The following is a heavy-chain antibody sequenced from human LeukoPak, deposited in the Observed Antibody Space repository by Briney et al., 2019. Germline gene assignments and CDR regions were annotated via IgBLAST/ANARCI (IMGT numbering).Heavy chain of an antibody. V-gene: IGHV3-23*01. Sequence: PGGSLRPSWALSAPTVSSYAMSCVRQAPGNWLEWVPAISGGGASTTHADSVKRRFTISRDNSKNTLYLQMNSLRAEDTAVYYCANLIVGGPTLRYFDWLWTDAFDIWGQGTMVTDCS. D-gene: IGHD3-9*01. CDR3: ANLIVGGPTLRYFDWLWTDAFDI. J-gene: IGHJ3*02. CDR1: APTVSSYA. CDR2: ISGGGAST.